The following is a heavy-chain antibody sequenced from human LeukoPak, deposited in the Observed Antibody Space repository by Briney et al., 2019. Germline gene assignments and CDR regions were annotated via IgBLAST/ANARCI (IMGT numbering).Heavy chain of an antibody. V-gene: IGHV3-30*18. CDR3: AKEETSTVTTPQH. CDR2: IANDAKTT. J-gene: IGHJ1*01. CDR1: GFAFSTYG. D-gene: IGHD4-17*01. Sequence: GGSLRLSCVASGFAFSTYGMHWVRQAPGKGLEWVAVIANDAKTTYYADSVKGRVTISRDNSKNTLYLQMNSLRAEDTAVYYCAKEETSTVTTPQHWGQGTLVTVSS.